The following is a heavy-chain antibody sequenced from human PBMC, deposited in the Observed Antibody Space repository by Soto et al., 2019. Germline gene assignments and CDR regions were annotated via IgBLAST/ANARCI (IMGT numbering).Heavy chain of an antibody. D-gene: IGHD1-1*01. CDR1: GGTFSGYA. CDR2: IIPLLDIT. CDR3: AREPRSFTGTTSSEDFHH. J-gene: IGHJ1*01. Sequence: QAQLMQSGAEVKKPGSSVKVSCKASGGTFSGYAINWVRQAPGQGLEWMGEIIPLLDITDYGQKFQGRMTIAADESTGTVYMDLRGLRSEDTAVYYCAREPRSFTGTTSSEDFHHWGQGTLVSVSS. V-gene: IGHV1-69*01.